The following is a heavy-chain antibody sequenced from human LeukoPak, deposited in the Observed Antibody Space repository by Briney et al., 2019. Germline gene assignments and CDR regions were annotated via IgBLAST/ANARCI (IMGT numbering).Heavy chain of an antibody. Sequence: GGSLRLSCAASGFNFGEFWMAWIRQAPGKGLEWVAFIRNDGSIIYNADSVKGRFTISRDNSKNTLYLQMNSLRADDTAVYYCAKDTPLCYFDYWGQGTLVTVSS. V-gene: IGHV3-30*02. D-gene: IGHD3-16*01. J-gene: IGHJ4*02. CDR1: GFNFGEFW. CDR3: AKDTPLCYFDY. CDR2: IRNDGSII.